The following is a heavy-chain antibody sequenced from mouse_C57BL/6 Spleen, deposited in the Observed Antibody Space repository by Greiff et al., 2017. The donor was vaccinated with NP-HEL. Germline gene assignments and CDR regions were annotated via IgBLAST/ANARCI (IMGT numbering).Heavy chain of an antibody. J-gene: IGHJ4*01. Sequence: DVKLQESGPGLVKPSQSLSLTCSVTGYSITSGYYWNWIRQFPGNKLEWMGYISYDGSNNYNPSLKNRISITRDTSTNQFFLQLNSVTTEDTATYYCARDVDYWGQGTSVTVSS. CDR3: ARDVDY. CDR1: GYSITSGYY. V-gene: IGHV3-6*01. CDR2: ISYDGSN.